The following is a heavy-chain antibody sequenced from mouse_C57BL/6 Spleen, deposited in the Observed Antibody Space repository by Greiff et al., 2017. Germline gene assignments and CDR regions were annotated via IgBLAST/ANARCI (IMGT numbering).Heavy chain of an antibody. CDR3: ARDPPDYYGSSYGD. D-gene: IGHD1-1*01. CDR2: IYPRSGNT. Sequence: VQLQESGAELARPGASVKLSCKASGYTFTSYGISWVKQRTGQGLEWIGEIYPRSGNTYYNEKFKGKATLTADKSSSTAYMELRSLTSEDSAVYFGARDPPDYYGSSYGDWGQGTTLTVSS. CDR1: GYTFTSYG. V-gene: IGHV1-81*01. J-gene: IGHJ2*01.